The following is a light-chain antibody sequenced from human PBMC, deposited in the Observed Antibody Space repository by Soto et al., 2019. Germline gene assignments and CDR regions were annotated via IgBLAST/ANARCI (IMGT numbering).Light chain of an antibody. J-gene: IGKJ1*01. CDR2: DAS. CDR3: QQRSNWPRSWT. CDR1: QSVSSY. V-gene: IGKV3-11*01. Sequence: EIVLTQSPATLSLSPGERATLSCRAGQSVSSYLAWYQQKPGQAPRLLIYDASNRATGIPARFSGSGSGTDFTLTISSLEPEDFAVYYCQQRSNWPRSWTFGQGTKVDIK.